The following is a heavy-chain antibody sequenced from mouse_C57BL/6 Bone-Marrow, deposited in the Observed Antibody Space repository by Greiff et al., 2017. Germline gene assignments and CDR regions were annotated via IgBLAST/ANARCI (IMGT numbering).Heavy chain of an antibody. CDR2: FYPWIGSI. V-gene: IGHV1-62-2*01. Sequence: LVKPGASVKLSCKASGYTFTEYTIPLVKQTSGQVLEWFGWFYPWIGSIKYNDKFKDKATLTADKSSSTVYMELSRLTSEDSAVYFWARHGRQLRRFYYFDYWGQGTTLTVSS. CDR3: ARHGRQLRRFYYFDY. D-gene: IGHD3-2*02. CDR1: GYTFTEYT. J-gene: IGHJ2*01.